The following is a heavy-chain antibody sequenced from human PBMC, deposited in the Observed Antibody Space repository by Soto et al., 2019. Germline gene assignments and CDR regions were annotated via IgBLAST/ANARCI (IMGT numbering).Heavy chain of an antibody. CDR3: AKDGVRGIHIDN. J-gene: IGHJ4*02. V-gene: IGHV3-23*01. D-gene: IGHD3-10*01. CDR2: ISVDGGST. CDR1: GLTLSRYP. Sequence: HPGGSLRFSCAASGLTLSRYPMSWVRQAPGKGLQWVSSISVDGGSTYYPDSVKGRFTISRDSSNNTLYLQMNSLRAEDTAVYYCAKDGVRGIHIDNWGQGTLVTVSS.